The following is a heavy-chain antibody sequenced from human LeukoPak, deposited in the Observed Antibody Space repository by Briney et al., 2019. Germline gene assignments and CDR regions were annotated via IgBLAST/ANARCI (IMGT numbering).Heavy chain of an antibody. V-gene: IGHV1-46*01. CDR3: AREYSGSYDPFHY. Sequence: ASVKVSCKASGYTFTSYYMHWVRQAPGQGLEWMGIINPGGGGTTYAQKLQGRVTMTRDTSTSTVYMELSSLRSEDTAVYYCAREYSGSYDPFHYWGQGTLVTVSS. J-gene: IGHJ4*02. D-gene: IGHD1-26*01. CDR2: INPGGGGT. CDR1: GYTFTSYY.